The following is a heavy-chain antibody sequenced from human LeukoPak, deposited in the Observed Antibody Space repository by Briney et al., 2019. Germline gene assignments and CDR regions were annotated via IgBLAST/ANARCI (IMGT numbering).Heavy chain of an antibody. CDR3: ARCLAAAGHFDY. J-gene: IGHJ4*02. CDR2: IYYSGSA. Sequence: PSETLSLTCTVSGGSISSYYWSWIRQPPGKGLEWIGYIYYSGSATYNPSLKSRVTISVDTSKNQFSLKLSSVTAADTAVYYCARCLAAAGHFDYWGQGTLVTVSS. V-gene: IGHV4-59*01. CDR1: GGSISSYY. D-gene: IGHD6-13*01.